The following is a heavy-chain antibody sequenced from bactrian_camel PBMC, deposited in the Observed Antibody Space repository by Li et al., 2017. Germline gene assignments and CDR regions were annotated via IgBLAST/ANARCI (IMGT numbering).Heavy chain of an antibody. V-gene: IGHV3S53*01. J-gene: IGHJ4*01. D-gene: IGHD1*01. CDR2: HPVGSMLT. Sequence: HVQLVESGGGSVQAGGSLRLSCAAPGYFGCDNDLSWYRQAPGKEREGVAAHPVGSMLTYYAEPVKGRFIISHDDARNTVYLEMNSLNPDDTAVYHCVRDPGLCDLKYFSTLEFNDLGPGTQVTVS. CDR1: GYFGCDND. CDR3: VRDPGLCDLKYFSTLEFND.